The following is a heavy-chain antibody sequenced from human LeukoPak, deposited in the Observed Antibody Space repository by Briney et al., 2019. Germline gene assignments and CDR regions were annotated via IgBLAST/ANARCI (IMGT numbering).Heavy chain of an antibody. V-gene: IGHV3-33*08. CDR2: IWYDGSNK. J-gene: IGHJ4*02. CDR1: GFTFSSYG. Sequence: PGGSLRLSCAASGFTFSSYGMHWVRQAPGKGLEWVAVIWYDGSNKYYADSVKGRFTISRDNAKNSLYLQMNSLRAEDTAVYYCAREAYCGGDCYGLDYWGQGTLVTVSS. CDR3: AREAYCGGDCYGLDY. D-gene: IGHD2-21*02.